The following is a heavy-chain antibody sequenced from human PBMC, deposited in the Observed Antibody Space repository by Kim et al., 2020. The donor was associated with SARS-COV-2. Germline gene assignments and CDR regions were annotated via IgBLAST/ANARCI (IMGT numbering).Heavy chain of an antibody. CDR1: GGSISSYY. V-gene: IGHV4-59*13. CDR3: ARDERDSSGWANWFDP. Sequence: SETLSLTCTVSGGSISSYYWSWIRQPPGKVLEWIGYIYYSGSTNYNPSLKSRVTISVDTSKNQFFLKLSSVTAADTAVYYCARDERDSSGWANWFDPWGQGTLVTVSS. J-gene: IGHJ5*02. CDR2: IYYSGST. D-gene: IGHD6-19*01.